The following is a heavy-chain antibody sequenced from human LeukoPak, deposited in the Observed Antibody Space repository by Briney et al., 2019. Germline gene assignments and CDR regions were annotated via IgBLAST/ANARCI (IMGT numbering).Heavy chain of an antibody. Sequence: PGGSLRLSCAASGFTLSSFAMRWVRQAPGKGLEWVSYISSSGSTIYYADSVKGRFTVSRDNSKNTLYLQMRSLRAEDTALYFCSKDFDGGSFFFDNWGQGTLVTVSS. CDR1: GFTLSSFA. J-gene: IGHJ4*02. CDR3: SKDFDGGSFFFDN. CDR2: ISSSGSTI. D-gene: IGHD2-15*01. V-gene: IGHV3-23*01.